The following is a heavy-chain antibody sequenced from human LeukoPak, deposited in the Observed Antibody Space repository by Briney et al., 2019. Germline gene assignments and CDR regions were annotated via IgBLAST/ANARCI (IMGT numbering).Heavy chain of an antibody. J-gene: IGHJ4*02. Sequence: GGSLRLSCEASGFTFSTYGMSWVRQSPGKGLEWVSGISGSATGNITNYADSVKGRFTISRDNYKNTLYLQMNSLRVEDTAVYYCANHRSAFEFWGQGTLVTVSS. CDR2: ISGSATGNIT. D-gene: IGHD3-10*01. V-gene: IGHV3-23*01. CDR3: ANHRSAFEF. CDR1: GFTFSTYG.